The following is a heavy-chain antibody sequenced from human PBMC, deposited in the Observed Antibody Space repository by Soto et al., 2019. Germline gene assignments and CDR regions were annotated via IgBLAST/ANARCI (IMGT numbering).Heavy chain of an antibody. D-gene: IGHD6-6*01. Sequence: QVQLQESGPGLVKPSQTLSLTCSVSGESISSGGYYWSWIRQHPGKGLEWIGYIYDSGSAYYNPSLKSRVTISIDTSKNQFTMKLSSVTAADTAVYYCARAFSSSSAVDYWGQGTLITVSS. CDR1: GESISSGGYY. CDR2: IYDSGSA. J-gene: IGHJ4*02. V-gene: IGHV4-31*03. CDR3: ARAFSSSSAVDY.